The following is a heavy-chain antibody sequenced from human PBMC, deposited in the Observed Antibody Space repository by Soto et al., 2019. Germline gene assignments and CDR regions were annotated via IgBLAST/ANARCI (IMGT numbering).Heavy chain of an antibody. J-gene: IGHJ6*03. CDR2: IFSNDEK. CDR1: GFSLSSGRMG. CDR3: ARRVYYYYMDV. V-gene: IGHV2-26*01. Sequence: SGPTLVNPTEALTLTCTVSGFSLSSGRMGVSWIRQPPGKALEWLAHIFSNDEKSYSTSLKSRLTISKDTLKSQVVLTMTNMAPVDTATYYCARRVYYYYMDVSGTATTVTVSS.